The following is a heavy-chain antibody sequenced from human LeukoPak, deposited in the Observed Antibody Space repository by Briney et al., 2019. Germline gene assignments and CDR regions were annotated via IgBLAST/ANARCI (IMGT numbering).Heavy chain of an antibody. CDR2: IYYSGST. CDR1: GGSISSHY. Sequence: SETLSLTCTVSGGSISSHYWSWIRQPPGKGLEWIGYIYYSGSTNYNPFLKSRVTISVDTSKYQFSLKLSSVTAADTAVYYCARAARRSYYYYFMDVWGKGTTVAVSS. J-gene: IGHJ6*03. CDR3: ARAARRSYYYYFMDV. V-gene: IGHV4-59*11. D-gene: IGHD6-6*01.